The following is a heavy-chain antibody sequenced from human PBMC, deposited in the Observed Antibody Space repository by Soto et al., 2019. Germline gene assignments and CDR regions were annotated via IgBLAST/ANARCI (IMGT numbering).Heavy chain of an antibody. CDR1: GYTLTELS. J-gene: IGHJ4*02. D-gene: IGHD1-26*01. CDR2: FDPEDGET. CDR3: ATADTAKWELPNFDY. Sequence: ASVKVSCKVSGYTLTELSMHWVRQAPGKGLEWMGGFDPEDGETIYAQKFQGRVTMTEDTSTDTAYMELSSLRSEDTAVYYCATADTAKWELPNFDYWGQGTLVTSPQ. V-gene: IGHV1-24*01.